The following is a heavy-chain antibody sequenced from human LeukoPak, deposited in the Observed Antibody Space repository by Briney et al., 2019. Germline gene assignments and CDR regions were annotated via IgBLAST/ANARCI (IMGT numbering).Heavy chain of an antibody. V-gene: IGHV1-46*01. D-gene: IGHD6-19*01. J-gene: IGHJ4*02. CDR1: GYIFSSYY. CDR3: ARFAVHRRLAVAGQFGLDY. Sequence: ASVKVSCKASGYIFSSYYIHWVRQAPGQGLEWMGIINPSGGTTSYAQKFQGGVTMTRDTSTSTVYMDLSSLRSDDTAVYYCARFAVHRRLAVAGQFGLDYWGQGTLVTVSS. CDR2: INPSGGTT.